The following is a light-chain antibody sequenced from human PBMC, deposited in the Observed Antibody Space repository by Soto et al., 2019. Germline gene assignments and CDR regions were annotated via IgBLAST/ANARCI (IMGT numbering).Light chain of an antibody. J-gene: IGKJ3*01. CDR2: CAS. CDR1: QGIFNY. CDR3: QQYNSYSQFT. V-gene: IGKV1-9*01. Sequence: DIQLTQSPIFLSASVGDRVTISCRASQGIFNYLSWYQQKTGKAPHLLIFCASPLQSGVTSRFSGSGSGTEVTLTISSMQPEDFATYYCQQYNSYSQFTFGPGTKVDIK.